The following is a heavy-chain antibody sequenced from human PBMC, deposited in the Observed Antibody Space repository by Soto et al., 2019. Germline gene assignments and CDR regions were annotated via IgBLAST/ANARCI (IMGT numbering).Heavy chain of an antibody. Sequence: GGSLRLCCVASGFTFSSYSMNGVRQAPGKGLEWVSYISSSSSAIYYADSVKGRFTLSRDNAKNSLYLQMNSLRAEDTAVYYCARGLHGWYFDYWGRGTLVTVSS. D-gene: IGHD4-17*01. J-gene: IGHJ4*02. CDR1: GFTFSSYS. CDR3: ARGLHGWYFDY. CDR2: ISSSSSAI. V-gene: IGHV3-48*01.